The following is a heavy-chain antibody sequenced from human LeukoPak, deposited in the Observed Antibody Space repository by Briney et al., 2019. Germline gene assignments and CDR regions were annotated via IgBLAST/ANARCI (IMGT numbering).Heavy chain of an antibody. V-gene: IGHV1-2*02. Sequence: ASVKVSCKASGYTFTGYYMHWVRQAPGQGLEWMGWINPNSGGTNYAQKFQGRVTMTRDTSISAAYMELSRLRSDDTAVYYCARGDVDTAMAVDYWGQGTLVTVSS. D-gene: IGHD5-18*01. J-gene: IGHJ4*02. CDR3: ARGDVDTAMAVDY. CDR2: INPNSGGT. CDR1: GYTFTGYY.